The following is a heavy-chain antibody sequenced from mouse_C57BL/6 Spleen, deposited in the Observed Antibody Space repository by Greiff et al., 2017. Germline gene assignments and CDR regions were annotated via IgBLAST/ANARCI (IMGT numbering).Heavy chain of an antibody. CDR1: GYSFTGYY. J-gene: IGHJ1*03. V-gene: IGHV1-42*01. D-gene: IGHD2-1*01. CDR3: ARSTLYYGNYVLYFDV. Sequence: VQLKQSGPELVKPGASVKISCKASGYSFTGYYMNWVKQSPEKSLEWIGEINPSTGGTTYNQKFKAKATLTVDKSSSTAYMQLKSLTSEDSAVYYCARSTLYYGNYVLYFDVWGTGTTVTVSS. CDR2: INPSTGGT.